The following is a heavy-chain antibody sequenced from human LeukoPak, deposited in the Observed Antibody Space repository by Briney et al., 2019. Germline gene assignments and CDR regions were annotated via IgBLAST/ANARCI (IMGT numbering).Heavy chain of an antibody. CDR1: GGSISSYY. V-gene: IGHV4-59*01. D-gene: IGHD3-10*01. CDR2: IYYRGNT. CDR3: ARSSGSGSIYYYGMDV. J-gene: IGHJ6*02. Sequence: LETLSLTCNVSGGSISSYYWSWIRQSPEKGLEWVGYIYYRGNTNYNPSLKSRVTISVDTSKNQFSLKLNSVTAADTAVYLCARSSGSGSIYYYGMDVWGQGTTVTVSS.